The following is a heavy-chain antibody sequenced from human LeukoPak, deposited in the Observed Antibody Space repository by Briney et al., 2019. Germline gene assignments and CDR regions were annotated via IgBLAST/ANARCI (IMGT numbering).Heavy chain of an antibody. Sequence: PSETLSLTCTIYGGPFNGYYWSWIRQPPGKGLEWIGEINHSGTTNYNPSLESQVTISVDTSKNQFSLKLSSMTAADTAVYYCARGGSYPTSNDYWGQGTLVTVSS. CDR3: ARGGSYPTSNDY. CDR2: INHSGTT. V-gene: IGHV4-34*01. CDR1: GGPFNGYY. J-gene: IGHJ4*02. D-gene: IGHD1-26*01.